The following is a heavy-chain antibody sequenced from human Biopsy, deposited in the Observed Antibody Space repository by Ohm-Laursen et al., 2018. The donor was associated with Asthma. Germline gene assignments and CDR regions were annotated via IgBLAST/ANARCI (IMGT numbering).Heavy chain of an antibody. CDR3: ARAVDYSHYYGIDV. CDR1: CYTFNSAG. CDR2: ISVYNGTT. Sequence: GASVKVSCKTSCYTFNSAGITWVRQAPGQGLEWMGGISVYNGTTKVAQKLQDRVTMITDTSTSTAYMELRSLRSDDTAVYFCARAVDYSHYYGIDVWGQGTTVTVS. D-gene: IGHD3-10*01. J-gene: IGHJ6*02. V-gene: IGHV1-18*01.